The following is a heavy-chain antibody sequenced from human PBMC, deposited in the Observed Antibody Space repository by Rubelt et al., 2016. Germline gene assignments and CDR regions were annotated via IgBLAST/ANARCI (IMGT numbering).Heavy chain of an antibody. Sequence: EVQLVESGGGLVQPGGSLRLSCAVSGFSLSTYWMNWVRQAPGKGLEWVSAISGSGGSTYYADPVTGRFTISSDNSQNTLYLKRKSLRAEDTGVYYCARADGFGTALYGMDVWGQGTTVIVSS. J-gene: IGHJ6*02. CDR3: ARADGFGTALYGMDV. CDR1: GFSLSTYW. V-gene: IGHV3-23*04. D-gene: IGHD3-10*01. CDR2: ISGSGGST.